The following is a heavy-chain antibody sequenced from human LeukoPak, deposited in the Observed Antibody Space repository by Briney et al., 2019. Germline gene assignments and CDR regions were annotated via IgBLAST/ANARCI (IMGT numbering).Heavy chain of an antibody. CDR3: AEGQQPPRDYYYYGMDV. CDR2: INAGNGNT. D-gene: IGHD6-13*01. V-gene: IGHV1-3*01. Sequence: ALVKVSCKASGYTFTSYAMHWVRQAPGQRLEWMGWINAGNGNTKYSQKFQGRVTITRDTSASTAYMELSSLRSEDTAVYYCAEGQQPPRDYYYYGMDVWGQGTTVTVSS. J-gene: IGHJ6*02. CDR1: GYTFTSYA.